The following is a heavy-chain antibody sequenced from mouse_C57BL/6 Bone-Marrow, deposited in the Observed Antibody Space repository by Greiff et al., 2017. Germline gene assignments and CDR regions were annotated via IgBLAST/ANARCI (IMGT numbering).Heavy chain of an antibody. CDR3: AREGYSNHYYAMDY. V-gene: IGHV1-64*01. CDR1: GYTFTSYW. J-gene: IGHJ4*01. D-gene: IGHD2-5*01. CDR2: IHPNSGST. Sequence: VQLQQPGAELVKPGASVKLSCKASGYTFTSYWMHWVKQRPGQGLEWIGMIHPNSGSTNYNEKFKSKATLTVDKSSSTAYMQLSSLTSEDSAVYYGAREGYSNHYYAMDYWGQGTSVTVSS.